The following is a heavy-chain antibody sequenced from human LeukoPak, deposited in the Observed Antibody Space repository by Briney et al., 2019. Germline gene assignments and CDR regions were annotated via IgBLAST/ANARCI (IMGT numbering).Heavy chain of an antibody. CDR1: GGTFSSYA. CDR2: INPNSGGT. J-gene: IGHJ2*01. D-gene: IGHD2-2*01. V-gene: IGHV1-2*02. CDR3: ARDWPGIVVVPAAMMDQPYWYFDL. Sequence: ASVKVSCKASGGTFSSYAISWVRQAPGQGLEWMGWINPNSGGTNYAQKFQGRVTMTRDTSITTAYMELTSLRSDDTAVYYCARDWPGIVVVPAAMMDQPYWYFDLWGRGTLVTVSS.